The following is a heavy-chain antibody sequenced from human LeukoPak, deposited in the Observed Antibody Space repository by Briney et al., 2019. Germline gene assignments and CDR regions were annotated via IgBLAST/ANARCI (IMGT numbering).Heavy chain of an antibody. J-gene: IGHJ4*02. D-gene: IGHD1-26*01. Sequence: SGGSLRLSCAAAAFTFDDYGMSWVRQAAGKGLEWVTGNNWNGGSTGYADSVKGRFTISRDNAKNSLYLQMNSLRAEDTALYYCAREGSGSYSAPSLLFDYWGQGTLVTVSS. CDR3: AREGSGSYSAPSLLFDY. CDR1: AFTFDDYG. V-gene: IGHV3-20*04. CDR2: NNWNGGST.